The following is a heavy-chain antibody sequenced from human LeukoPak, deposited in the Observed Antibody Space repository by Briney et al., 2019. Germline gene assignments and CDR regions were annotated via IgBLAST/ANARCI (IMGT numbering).Heavy chain of an antibody. D-gene: IGHD3-22*01. CDR3: ARAEAVWASDYDNNGYYDY. J-gene: IGHJ4*02. CDR2: INTNTGSP. V-gene: IGHV7-4-1*02. CDR1: GYPFTTYT. Sequence: ASVKVSCKASGYPFTTYTMNWVRQAPGQGLEWMGWINTNTGSPTYAQAFTGRFVFSLDTSVSTAFLQINSLRAEDTAVYFCARAEAVWASDYDNNGYYDYWGQGTLVTVSS.